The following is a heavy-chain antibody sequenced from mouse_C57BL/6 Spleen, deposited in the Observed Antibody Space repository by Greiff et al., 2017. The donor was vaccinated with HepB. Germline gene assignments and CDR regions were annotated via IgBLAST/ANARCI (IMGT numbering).Heavy chain of an antibody. V-gene: IGHV1-82*01. J-gene: IGHJ3*01. CDR1: GYAFSSSW. CDR2: IYPGDGDT. CDR3: ARLANWVFAY. D-gene: IGHD4-1*01. Sequence: LQESGPELVKPGASVKISCKASGYAFSSSWMNWVKQRPGKGLEWIGRIYPGDGDTNYNGKFKGKATLTADKSSSTAYMQLSSLTSEDSAVYFCARLANWVFAYWGQGTLVTVSA.